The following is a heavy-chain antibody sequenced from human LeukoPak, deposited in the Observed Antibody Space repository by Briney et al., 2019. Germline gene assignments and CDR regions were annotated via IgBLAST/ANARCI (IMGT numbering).Heavy chain of an antibody. D-gene: IGHD5-18*01. Sequence: GESLKISCEGSGGSFTKFWIGWVRQMPGKGLELMGIIYPADSDTRYSPSFQGQVTISADKSISTAYLQWSSLKASDTAMYYCARLVGYSYGYPYWGQGTLVTVSS. CDR3: ARLVGYSYGYPY. J-gene: IGHJ4*02. V-gene: IGHV5-51*01. CDR1: GGSFTKFW. CDR2: IYPADSDT.